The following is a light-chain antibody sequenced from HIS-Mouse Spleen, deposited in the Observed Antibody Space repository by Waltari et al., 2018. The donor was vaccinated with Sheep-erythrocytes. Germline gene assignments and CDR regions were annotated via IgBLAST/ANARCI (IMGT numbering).Light chain of an antibody. CDR3: QQLNSYPFT. Sequence: DIQMTQSPSSLSASVGDRVTITCRASQSISSYLNWYQQKPGKAPKLLIYAASRLQSGVPSRFSGSGSGTDFTLTISSLQPEDFATYYCQQLNSYPFTVGPGTKVDIK. V-gene: IGKV1-39*01. J-gene: IGKJ3*01. CDR1: QSISSY. CDR2: AAS.